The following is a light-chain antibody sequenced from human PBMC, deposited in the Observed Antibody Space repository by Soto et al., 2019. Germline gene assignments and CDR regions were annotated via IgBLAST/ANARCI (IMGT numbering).Light chain of an antibody. CDR3: QQRSNWPLT. CDR2: GAS. J-gene: IGKJ4*01. CDR1: QSVSNNY. V-gene: IGKV3D-20*02. Sequence: EIVLTQSPGTLSLSPGERATLSCRASQSVSNNYLAWYQQKPGQAPRLLIYGASNRATGIPDRFSGGGSGTDFTLTISSLEPEDFAVYYCQQRSNWPLTFGGGTKVDIK.